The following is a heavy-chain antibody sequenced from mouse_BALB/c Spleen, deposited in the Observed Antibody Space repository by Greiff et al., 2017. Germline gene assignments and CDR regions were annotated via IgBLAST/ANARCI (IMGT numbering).Heavy chain of an antibody. Sequence: EVKLMESGGGLVKPGGSLKLSCAASGFTFSSYAMSWVRQSPEKRLEWVAEISSGGSYTYYPDTVTGRFTISRGNAKNTLYLEMSSLRSEDTAMYYCARDTVVAPYAMDYWGQGTSVTVSS. CDR1: GFTFSSYA. D-gene: IGHD1-1*01. CDR3: ARDTVVAPYAMDY. J-gene: IGHJ4*01. V-gene: IGHV5-9-4*01. CDR2: ISSGGSYT.